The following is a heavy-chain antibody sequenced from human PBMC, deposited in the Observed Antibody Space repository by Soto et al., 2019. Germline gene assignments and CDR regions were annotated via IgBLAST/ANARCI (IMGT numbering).Heavy chain of an antibody. CDR1: GYTFTGYY. V-gene: IGHV1-2*04. J-gene: IGHJ3*02. CDR2: INPNSGGT. D-gene: IGHD6-19*01. Sequence: ASVKVSCKASGYTFTGYYMHWVRQAPGQGLEWMGWINPNSGGTNYAQKFQGWVTMTRDTSISTAYMELSRLRSDDTAVYYCAAEGIAVAGAFDIWGQGTMVTVSS. CDR3: AAEGIAVAGAFDI.